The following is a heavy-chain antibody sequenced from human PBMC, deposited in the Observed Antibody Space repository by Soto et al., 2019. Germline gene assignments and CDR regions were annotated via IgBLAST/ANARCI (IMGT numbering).Heavy chain of an antibody. Sequence: GGSLRLSCVASGFNFKKFAMCWVRQAPGEGLERVSGISCCGGSTSYADSVKGRFSIARDDSTNTLSLQMNNLRVEDTAQYYCAKADGEQWLLPHLDKWGQGTLVTVSS. CDR3: AKADGEQWLLPHLDK. V-gene: IGHV3-23*01. CDR1: GFNFKKFA. D-gene: IGHD6-19*01. J-gene: IGHJ4*02. CDR2: ISCCGGST.